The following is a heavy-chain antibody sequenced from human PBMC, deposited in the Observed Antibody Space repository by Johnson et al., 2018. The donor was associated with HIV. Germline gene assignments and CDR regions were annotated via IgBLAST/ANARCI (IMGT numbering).Heavy chain of an antibody. V-gene: IGHV3-30*04. J-gene: IGHJ3*02. D-gene: IGHD1-14*01. CDR3: ATRDPTHRPGVFDI. CDR2: ISSDESNK. Sequence: QVQLVESGGGVVQPGRSLRLSCAASGFTFSTYAMHWVRQAPGKGLEWVAVISSDESNKYYADSVKGRFTISRDNAKNSLYLQMNSLRAEDTAVYYCATRDPTHRPGVFDIWGQGTMVTVSS. CDR1: GFTFSTYA.